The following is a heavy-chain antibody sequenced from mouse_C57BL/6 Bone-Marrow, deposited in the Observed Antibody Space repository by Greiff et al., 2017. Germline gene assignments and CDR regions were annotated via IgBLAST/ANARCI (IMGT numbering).Heavy chain of an antibody. CDR3: DYYGSSYFDY. V-gene: IGHV1-81*01. CDR2: IYPRSGNT. Sequence: VQVVESGAELARPGASVKLSCKASGYTFTSYGISWVKQRTGQGLEWIGEIYPRSGNTYYNEKFKGKATLTADKSSSTAYMELRSLTSEDSAVYFCDYYGSSYFDYWGQGTTLTVSS. J-gene: IGHJ2*01. CDR1: GYTFTSYG. D-gene: IGHD1-1*01.